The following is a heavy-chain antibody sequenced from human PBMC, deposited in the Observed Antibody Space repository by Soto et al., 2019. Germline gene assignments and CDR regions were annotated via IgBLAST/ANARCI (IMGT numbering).Heavy chain of an antibody. CDR2: ISAYNGNT. Sequence: QVPLVQSGAEVKKPGASEKVSCKASGYTFTSYGISWVRQAPGQGLEWMGWISAYNGNTNYAQKLQGRVTMTTDTSTSTAYMELRSLRSDDTAVYSCARDSTYYDFWSGYTVRYWGQGTLVTVSS. V-gene: IGHV1-18*01. J-gene: IGHJ4*02. CDR3: ARDSTYYDFWSGYTVRY. D-gene: IGHD3-3*01. CDR1: GYTFTSYG.